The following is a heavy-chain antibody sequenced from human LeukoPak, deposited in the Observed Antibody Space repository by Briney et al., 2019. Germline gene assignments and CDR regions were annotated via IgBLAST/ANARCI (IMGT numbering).Heavy chain of an antibody. Sequence: GSSVKVSCKASAYTFTSYDINWMRQATGQGIEWMGLMNPNSGNTGYAKKFQGRVTMTRNTSISTAYMELSSLRSEDTAVYYCARWTDYDFWSGYSYYFDYWGQGTLVTVSS. CDR2: MNPNSGNT. V-gene: IGHV1-8*01. D-gene: IGHD3-3*01. CDR1: AYTFTSYD. CDR3: ARWTDYDFWSGYSYYFDY. J-gene: IGHJ4*02.